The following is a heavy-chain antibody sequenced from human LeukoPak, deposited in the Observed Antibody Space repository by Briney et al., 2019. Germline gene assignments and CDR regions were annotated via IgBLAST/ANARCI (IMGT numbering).Heavy chain of an antibody. D-gene: IGHD3-10*01. CDR2: INPKNGDT. CDR1: GYTFTSYG. V-gene: IGHV1-2*02. J-gene: IGHJ4*02. Sequence: ASVKVSCKASGYTFTSYGISWVRQAPGQGLEWMGWINPKNGDTHYAQKFQGRVTMTRDTSISTAYMELSRLRSDDTAVYYCARVLVRGVMAFDYWGQGTLVTVSS. CDR3: ARVLVRGVMAFDY.